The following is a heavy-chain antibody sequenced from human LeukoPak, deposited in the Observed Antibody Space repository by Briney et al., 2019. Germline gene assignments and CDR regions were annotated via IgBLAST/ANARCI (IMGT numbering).Heavy chain of an antibody. V-gene: IGHV3-43*02. CDR2: ISGDDGST. J-gene: IGHJ6*02. CDR1: GFTFDDYA. D-gene: IGHD2-2*02. CDR3: AKDGAIVVVPAAITDYYYGMDV. Sequence: PGGSLRLSCAASGFTFDDYAMHWVRQAPGKGLEWVSLISGDDGSTYYADSVKGRFTISRDNSKNSLYLQMNSLRTEDTALYYCAKDGAIVVVPAAITDYYYGMDVWGQGTTVTVSS.